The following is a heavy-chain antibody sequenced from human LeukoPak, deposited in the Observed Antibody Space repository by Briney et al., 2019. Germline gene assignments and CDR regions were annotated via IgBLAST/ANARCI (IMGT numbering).Heavy chain of an antibody. V-gene: IGHV4-34*01. D-gene: IGHD3-3*01. CDR2: INHSGST. J-gene: IGHJ5*02. CDR3: ARSYFYDPPFDP. Sequence: LETLSLTCAVYGGSFSGYYWNWIRQPPGKGLEWIGEINHSGSTNYNPSLKSRVTISVDTSKNQFSPKLTSVTAADTAVYYCARSYFYDPPFDPWGQGTLVTVSS. CDR1: GGSFSGYY.